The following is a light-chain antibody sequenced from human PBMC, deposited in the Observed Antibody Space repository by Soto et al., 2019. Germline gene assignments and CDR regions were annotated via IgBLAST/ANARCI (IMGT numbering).Light chain of an antibody. CDR3: NSYTGTSTLV. J-gene: IGLJ3*02. CDR2: EVT. Sequence: QSALTQPASVSGSPGQSITISCTGTSTDVGGYNFVSWYQQYPGKAPKLIIYEVTNRPSGVSNRFSGSKSGNTASLTISGLQAEDEADYYCNSYTGTSTLVFGGGTKGTVL. V-gene: IGLV2-14*01. CDR1: STDVGGYNF.